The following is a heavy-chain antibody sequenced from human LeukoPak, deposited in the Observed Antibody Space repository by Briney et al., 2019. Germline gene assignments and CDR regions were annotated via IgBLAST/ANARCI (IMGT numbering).Heavy chain of an antibody. CDR3: ARAGGSSTFNWFDR. Sequence: GGSLRLSCPASGFSFSSYRMNWVRQAPGKGPEWVSFISSGGISTDYAASVQGRFTISRDNAENSLYLQLNSLSADDTAVYYCARAGGSSTFNWFDRWGQGTVVTVSS. V-gene: IGHV3-21*01. CDR1: GFSFSSYR. J-gene: IGHJ5*02. CDR2: ISSGGIST. D-gene: IGHD2-15*01.